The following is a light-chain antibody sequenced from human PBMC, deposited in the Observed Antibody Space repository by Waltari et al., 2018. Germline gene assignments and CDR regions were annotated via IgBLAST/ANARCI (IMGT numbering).Light chain of an antibody. J-gene: IGKJ1*01. V-gene: IGKV1-NL1*01. CDR1: QGISNA. Sequence: EIELTQSPSSLSSSLGDRATITCRASQGISNALAWYQQKPGQAPKLLIYAASRMESGVPDRFSGSGSGTDFTLTISSLQPEDFAVYYCKQYLSTPGTFGQGTKVEIK. CDR3: KQYLSTPGT. CDR2: AAS.